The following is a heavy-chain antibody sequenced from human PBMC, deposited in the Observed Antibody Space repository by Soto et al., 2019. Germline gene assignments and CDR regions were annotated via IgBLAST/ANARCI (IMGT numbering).Heavy chain of an antibody. Sequence: GSLRLSCAASGFTVSSNYMSWVRQAPGKGLEWVSVIYSGGSTYYADSVKGRFTISRDNSKNTLYLQMNSLRAEDTAVYYCAKGPIAGACLIYYFYGMEVWVQGTTVAVSS. CDR1: GFTVSSNY. J-gene: IGHJ6*02. V-gene: IGHV3-53*01. CDR3: AKGPIAGACLIYYFYGMEV. D-gene: IGHD6-13*01. CDR2: IYSGGST.